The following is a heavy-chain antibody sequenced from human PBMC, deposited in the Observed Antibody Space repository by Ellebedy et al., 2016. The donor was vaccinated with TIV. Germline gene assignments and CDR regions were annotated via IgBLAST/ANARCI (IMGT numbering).Heavy chain of an antibody. CDR2: IFSGGTT. CDR3: VRHHVVLEGTQF. Sequence: GESLKISXEVSGFTVSSNYLSWVRQGPGKGLEWVAMIFSGGTTYYADSVKGRFIVSRDNSKNTFSLQMNGLGAEDSAVYYCVRHHVVLEGTQFWGQGNLVTVSS. V-gene: IGHV3-66*04. J-gene: IGHJ4*02. CDR1: GFTVSSNY. D-gene: IGHD2-8*01.